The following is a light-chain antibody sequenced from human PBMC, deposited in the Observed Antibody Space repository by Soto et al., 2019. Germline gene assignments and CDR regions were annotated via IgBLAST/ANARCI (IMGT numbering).Light chain of an antibody. CDR2: ADT. J-gene: IGLJ1*01. Sequence: SYELTQPPSVSVAPGQTARISCGGYTIGRKSVHWYQQKPGQAPVLVVYADTARPSGIPERFSGSKSGTSASLAISGLRSEDEGDYYCAVWDDSLSAYVFGTGTKLTVL. V-gene: IGLV3-21*02. CDR3: AVWDDSLSAYV. CDR1: TIGRKS.